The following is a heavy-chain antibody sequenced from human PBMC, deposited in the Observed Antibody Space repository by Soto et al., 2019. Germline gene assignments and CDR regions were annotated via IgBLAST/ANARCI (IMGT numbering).Heavy chain of an antibody. V-gene: IGHV3-9*01. CDR3: AKSVLAPAAFSPTFDY. J-gene: IGHJ4*02. CDR1: GFTFDDYA. D-gene: IGHD2-2*01. CDR2: ISWNSGSI. Sequence: EVQLVESGGGLVQPGRSLRLSCAASGFTFDDYAMHWVWQAPGKGLEWVSGISWNSGSIGYADSVKGRFTISRDNAKNSLYLKMNSLRAEDTALYYCAKSVLAPAAFSPTFDYWGQGTLVTVSS.